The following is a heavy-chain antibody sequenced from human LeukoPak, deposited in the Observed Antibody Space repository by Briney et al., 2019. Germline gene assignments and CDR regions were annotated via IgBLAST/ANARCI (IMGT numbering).Heavy chain of an antibody. CDR2: ISWNSGSI. Sequence: GGSLRLSCAASGFTFDDYAMHWVRQAPGKGLEWVSGISWNSGSIGYADSAKGRFTISRDNAKNTLYLQMGSLRAEDMAVYYCASSYDSSGIFDYWGQGTLVTVSS. CDR1: GFTFDDYA. CDR3: ASSYDSSGIFDY. V-gene: IGHV3-9*03. D-gene: IGHD3-22*01. J-gene: IGHJ4*02.